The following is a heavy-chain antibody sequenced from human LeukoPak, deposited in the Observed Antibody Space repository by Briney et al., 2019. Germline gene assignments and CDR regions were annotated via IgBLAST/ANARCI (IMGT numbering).Heavy chain of an antibody. J-gene: IGHJ4*02. CDR2: IYYSGST. CDR3: ARHGSDWTFDY. Sequence: SETLSLTCTVSGGSISSYYWSWIRQPPGKGLEWIGYIYYSGSTNYNPSLKSRVTISVDTSKNQFSLNLRSVTAADTAVYYCARHGSDWTFDYWGQGTLVTVSS. V-gene: IGHV4-59*08. CDR1: GGSISSYY. D-gene: IGHD6-19*01.